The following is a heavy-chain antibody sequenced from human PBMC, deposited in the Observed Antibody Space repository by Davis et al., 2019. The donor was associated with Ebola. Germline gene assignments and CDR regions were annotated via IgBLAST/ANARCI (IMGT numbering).Heavy chain of an antibody. D-gene: IGHD4-17*01. CDR2: IVPVLSTP. J-gene: IGHJ3*02. CDR1: GVDDITYS. Sequence: SVKVSCKASGVDDITYSIAWVRQAPGQGLEWMGGIVPVLSTPTYAQKFQGRLTITADKASTTVDMEMRSLTSEDTAIYYCATERLDNGDVEDAFDIWGQGTLVIVSS. V-gene: IGHV1-69*10. CDR3: ATERLDNGDVEDAFDI.